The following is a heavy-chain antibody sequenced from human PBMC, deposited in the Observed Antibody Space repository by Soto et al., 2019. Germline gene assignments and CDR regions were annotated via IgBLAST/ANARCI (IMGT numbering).Heavy chain of an antibody. CDR1: GFTFSSYS. V-gene: IGHV3-21*01. Sequence: EVQLVESGGGLVKPGGSLRLSCAASGFTFSSYSMNWARQAPGKGLEWVSSISSSSSYIYYADSVKGRFTISRDNAKNSLYLQMNSLRAEDTAVYYCARAFPYYDFLTGIDIWGQGTMVTVSS. CDR2: ISSSSSYI. J-gene: IGHJ3*02. D-gene: IGHD3-9*01. CDR3: ARAFPYYDFLTGIDI.